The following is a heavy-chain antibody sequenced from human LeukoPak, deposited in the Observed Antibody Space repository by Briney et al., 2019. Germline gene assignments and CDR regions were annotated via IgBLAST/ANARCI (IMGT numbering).Heavy chain of an antibody. CDR3: ARELTDEGYYMDV. CDR1: SGSISSGSYY. J-gene: IGHJ6*03. CDR2: IYHSGST. D-gene: IGHD5-24*01. V-gene: IGHV4-61*10. Sequence: TSETLSLTCTVSSGSISSGSYYWSWIRQPAGKGPEWIGYIYHSGSTYYNPSLKSRVTISVDRSKNQFSLKLSSVTAADTAVYYCARELTDEGYYMDVWGKGTTVTVSS.